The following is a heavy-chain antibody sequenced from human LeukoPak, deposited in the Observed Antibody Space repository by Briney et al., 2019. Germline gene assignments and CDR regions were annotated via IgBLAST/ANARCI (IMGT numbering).Heavy chain of an antibody. CDR2: IYYNGST. J-gene: IGHJ4*02. Sequence: PSQTLSLTCTVSGGSISSGDYYWSWIRQPPGKGLEWIGYIYYNGSTYYNPSLKSRVTISVDTSKNQFSLQLNSVTPEDTAVYYCARGGTSSGPGFDYWGQGTPVIVSA. CDR3: ARGGTSSGPGFDY. D-gene: IGHD6-19*01. CDR1: GGSISSGDYY. V-gene: IGHV4-30-4*01.